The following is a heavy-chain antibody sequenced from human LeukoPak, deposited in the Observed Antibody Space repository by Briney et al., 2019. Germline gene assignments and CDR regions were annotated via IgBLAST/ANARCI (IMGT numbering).Heavy chain of an antibody. D-gene: IGHD3-10*01. CDR1: GGSISSGGYY. CDR2: IYYSGST. CDR3: ARVRMYGSGSHGINY. Sequence: SQTLSLTCTVSGGSISSGGYYWSWIRQHPGKGLEWIGYIYYSGSTYYNPSLKSRVTISVDTPKNQFSLKLSSVTAADTAVYYCARVRMYGSGSHGINYWGQGTLVTVSS. V-gene: IGHV4-31*03. J-gene: IGHJ4*02.